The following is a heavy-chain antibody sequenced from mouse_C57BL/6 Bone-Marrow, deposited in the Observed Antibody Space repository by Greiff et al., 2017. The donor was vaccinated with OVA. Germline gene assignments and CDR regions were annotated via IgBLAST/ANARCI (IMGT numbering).Heavy chain of an antibody. CDR1: GFTFSDYY. D-gene: IGHD1-1*01. CDR2: ISNGGGSN. V-gene: IGHV5-12*01. J-gene: IGHJ4*01. CDR3: ARYGSSRYYAMDY. Sequence: EVKLMESGGGLVQPGGSLKLSCAASGFTFSDYYMYWVRQTPEKRLEWVAYISNGGGSNYYPDTVKGRFTISRDNAKNTLYLQMSRLKSEDTAMYYCARYGSSRYYAMDYWGQGTSVTVSS.